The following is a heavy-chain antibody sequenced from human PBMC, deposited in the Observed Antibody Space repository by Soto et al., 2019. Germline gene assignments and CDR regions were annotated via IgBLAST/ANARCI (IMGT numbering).Heavy chain of an antibody. J-gene: IGHJ6*02. V-gene: IGHV4-59*01. CDR3: ARYKYNYYYGMDV. CDR1: GGSISSYY. Sequence: QVQLQESGPGLVKPSETLSLTCTVSGGSISSYYWSWIRQPPGKGLEWIGYIYYSGITNYNPSLKSRVAISVDTSKNQFSLKLSSVTAADTAVYYCARYKYNYYYGMDVWGQGTTVTVS. D-gene: IGHD1-20*01. CDR2: IYYSGIT.